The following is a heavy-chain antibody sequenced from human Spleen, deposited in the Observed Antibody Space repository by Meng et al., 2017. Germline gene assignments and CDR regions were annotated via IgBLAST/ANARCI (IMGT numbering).Heavy chain of an antibody. Sequence: LVQAGAGVKKPGAVVKVSCDASGYTLSRDGFSWVRQAPGQGLEWLGWINTYTGKTDYAQKFQGRVTLTTDTFTSTAYMELRSLRSDDTAVYYCARLALDPQFTSDYWGQGTLVTVSS. J-gene: IGHJ4*02. CDR3: ARLALDPQFTSDY. CDR1: GYTLSRDG. CDR2: INTYTGKT. V-gene: IGHV1-18*01. D-gene: IGHD1-1*01.